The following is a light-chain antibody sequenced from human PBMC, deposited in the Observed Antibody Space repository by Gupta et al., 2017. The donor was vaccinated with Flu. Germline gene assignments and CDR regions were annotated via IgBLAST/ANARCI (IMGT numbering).Light chain of an antibody. CDR3: MRGTHPWT. CDR2: EVS. V-gene: IGKV2-30*01. J-gene: IGKJ2*02. Sequence: ISCRSSQSLVYKNGITYLTWFQQRPGQSPRRLIYEVSHRDSGVPDRFSGSGSVTDFTLKISRVEDEDVVVYYCMRGTHPWTFGQGTRLEI. CDR1: QSLVYKNGITY.